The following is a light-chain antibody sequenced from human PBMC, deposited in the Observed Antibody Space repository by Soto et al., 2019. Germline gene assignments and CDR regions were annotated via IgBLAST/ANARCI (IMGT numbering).Light chain of an antibody. V-gene: IGKV3-11*01. J-gene: IGKJ4*01. CDR1: QSISSY. CDR3: QQRSNWPT. Sequence: IVLTQSPATLSLSPGERATLSCRASQSISSYLVWYQQKPGQAPRLLIYDASNSATGIPARFSGSGSGTDFTLTISSLEPEDFAVYYCQQRSNWPTFGGGTKVEIK. CDR2: DAS.